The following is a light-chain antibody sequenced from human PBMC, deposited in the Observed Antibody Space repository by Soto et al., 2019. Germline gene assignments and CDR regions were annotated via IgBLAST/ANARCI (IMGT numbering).Light chain of an antibody. V-gene: IGKV1-5*01. CDR3: QQYNSYPWT. CDR1: QTIPRW. CDR2: DAS. J-gene: IGKJ1*01. Sequence: DIQMTQSPSTLSASVGDRVTITCRASQTIPRWMAWYQQKPGKAPRLLIYDASTLESGVPSRFSGSRSGTEFTLTISSLQPDDFATYYCQQYNSYPWTFGQGTKVEIK.